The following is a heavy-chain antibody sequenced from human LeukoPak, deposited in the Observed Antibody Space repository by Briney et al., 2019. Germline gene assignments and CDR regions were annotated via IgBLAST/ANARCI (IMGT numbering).Heavy chain of an antibody. V-gene: IGHV3-23*01. Sequence: GGSLRLSCAASGITFSTYAMTWVRQAPGNGLEWVSSISGSGAGKFYAAPVKGRFTTSRDNSKNTLYVQMNSLRTEDTAVYYCAKAAYGDYVGALDIWGQGTMVIVSS. J-gene: IGHJ3*02. CDR3: AKAAYGDYVGALDI. CDR1: GITFSTYA. D-gene: IGHD4-17*01. CDR2: ISGSGAGK.